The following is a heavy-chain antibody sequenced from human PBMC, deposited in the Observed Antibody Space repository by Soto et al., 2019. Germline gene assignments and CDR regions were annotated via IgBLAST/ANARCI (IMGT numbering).Heavy chain of an antibody. D-gene: IGHD3-16*02. J-gene: IGHJ4*02. CDR2: INHSGST. CDR3: ARGRPKYYDYIWGSYRYTNY. V-gene: IGHV4-34*01. Sequence: PSETLSLTCAVYGGSFSGYYWSWIRQPPGKGLEWIGEINHSGSTNYNPSLKSRVTISVDTSKNQFSLKLSSVTAADTAVYYCARGRPKYYDYIWGSYRYTNYWGQGTLVTVSS. CDR1: GGSFSGYY.